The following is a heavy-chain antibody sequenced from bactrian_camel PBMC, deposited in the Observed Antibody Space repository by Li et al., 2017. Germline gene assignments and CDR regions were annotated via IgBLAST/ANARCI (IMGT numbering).Heavy chain of an antibody. J-gene: IGHJ4*01. Sequence: HVQLVESGGGSVQAGGSLRLSCAVSGYTDCNYAMSWYRQAPGKEREFVSEVDSSGGTSYADSVKGRFTVSRDNAKNTLALQLNNLQTEDTAVYYCAKGVGTWFTEYAYWGQGTQVTVS. V-gene: IGHV3S55*01. CDR1: GYTDCNYA. CDR3: AKGVGTWFTEYAY. CDR2: VDSSGGT. D-gene: IGHD6*01.